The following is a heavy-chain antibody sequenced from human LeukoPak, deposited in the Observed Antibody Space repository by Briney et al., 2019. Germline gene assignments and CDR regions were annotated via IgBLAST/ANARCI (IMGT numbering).Heavy chain of an antibody. J-gene: IGHJ4*02. CDR1: GYSISSGYY. V-gene: IGHV4-38-2*02. CDR2: VFHSAST. Sequence: SETLSLTCTVSGYSISSGYYWGWIRQPPGKGLEWIGSVFHSASTYYNPSLQSRVTISLDTSKNQFSLKLSSVTAADTAVYYCARLAVAGNFDYWGQGTLVTVSS. CDR3: ARLAVAGNFDY. D-gene: IGHD6-19*01.